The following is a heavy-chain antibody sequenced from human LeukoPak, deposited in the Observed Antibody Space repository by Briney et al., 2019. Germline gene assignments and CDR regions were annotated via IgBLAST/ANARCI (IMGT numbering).Heavy chain of an antibody. D-gene: IGHD3-22*01. Sequence: ASVKVSCKASGYTFTSYYIHWVRQAPGQGLEWMGIVTPSGGSTSDAQKFQGRVTMTRDMCTSTVYMEPSSLRSEDTAVYYCARDTRQDYFDSSEFDLWGQGTLVTVSS. V-gene: IGHV1-46*01. J-gene: IGHJ4*02. CDR3: ARDTRQDYFDSSEFDL. CDR1: GYTFTSYY. CDR2: VTPSGGST.